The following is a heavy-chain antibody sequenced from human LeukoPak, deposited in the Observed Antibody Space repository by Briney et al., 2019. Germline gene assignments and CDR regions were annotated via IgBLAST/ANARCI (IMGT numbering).Heavy chain of an antibody. CDR3: ARTSVPPVGLWFDP. CDR2: IIPIFGTA. CDR1: GGTFSSYA. V-gene: IGHV1-69*06. J-gene: IGHJ5*02. D-gene: IGHD3/OR15-3a*01. Sequence: SVKVSCKASGGTFSSYAISWVRQAPGQGLEWMGGIIPIFGTANYAQKFQGRVTITADKSTNTAYMELSSLRSEDTAVYYCARTSVPPVGLWFDPWGQGTLVTVSS.